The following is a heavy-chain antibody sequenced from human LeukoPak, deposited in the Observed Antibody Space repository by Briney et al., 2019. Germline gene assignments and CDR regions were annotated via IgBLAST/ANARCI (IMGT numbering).Heavy chain of an antibody. J-gene: IGHJ6*02. CDR2: SSSSSSTI. CDR1: GFTFSSYS. V-gene: IGHV3-48*02. CDR3: ARENRKVVTYVNYYYYYGMDV. D-gene: IGHD3-22*01. Sequence: GGSLRLSCAASGFTFSSYSMNWVRQAPGKGLEWVSYSSSSSSTIYYADSVKGRFTISRDNAKNSLYLQMNSLRDEDTAVYYCARENRKVVTYVNYYYYYGMDVWGQGTTVTVSS.